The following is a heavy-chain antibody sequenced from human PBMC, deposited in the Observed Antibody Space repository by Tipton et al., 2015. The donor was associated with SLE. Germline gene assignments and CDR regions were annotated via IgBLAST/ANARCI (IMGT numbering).Heavy chain of an antibody. CDR3: ARGHGSGFYSDN. D-gene: IGHD3-22*01. V-gene: IGHV5-51*03. CDR2: IYHTDSDI. J-gene: IGHJ4*02. Sequence: QSGAEVKKPGESLKISCQGSGYTFSSYWIDWVRQRHGKGLEWMGIIYHTDSDIIYSPSLQGQVTISADESTSTAYLQLSSLKAADTAMYYCARGHGSGFYSDNWGQGTLVTVSS. CDR1: GYTFSSYW.